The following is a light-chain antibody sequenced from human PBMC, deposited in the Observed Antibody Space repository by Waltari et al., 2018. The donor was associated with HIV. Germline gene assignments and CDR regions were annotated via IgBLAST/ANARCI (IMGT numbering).Light chain of an antibody. CDR3: AAWDDILSGLV. J-gene: IGLJ3*02. V-gene: IGLV1-47*01. CDR1: NSNIGTNY. Sequence: QSVLTQPPSASGTPGQRVTISCSGRNSNIGTNYVYWYQQLPGTTPKLLIYRNGQPPSGVPARFSGSKSGTSASLAISGLRSEDEAAYYCAAWDDILSGLVFGGGTKLTVL. CDR2: RNG.